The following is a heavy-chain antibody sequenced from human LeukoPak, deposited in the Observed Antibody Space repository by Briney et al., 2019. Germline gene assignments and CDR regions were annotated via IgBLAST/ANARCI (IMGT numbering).Heavy chain of an antibody. J-gene: IGHJ4*02. V-gene: IGHV1-2*02. CDR1: GYTFTGYY. CDR3: ARTVVVVAANDY. D-gene: IGHD2-15*01. Sequence: GASVKVSCKASGYTFTGYYMHWVRQAPGQGLEWMGWINPNSGATNYAQKFQGRVTMTRDTSISTAYMELSRLRSDDTAVYYCARTVVVVAANDYWGQGTLVTVSS. CDR2: INPNSGAT.